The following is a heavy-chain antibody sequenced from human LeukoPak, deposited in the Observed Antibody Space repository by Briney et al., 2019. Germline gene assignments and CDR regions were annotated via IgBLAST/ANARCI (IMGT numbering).Heavy chain of an antibody. Sequence: PGGSLRLSCAASGFTFSSHWMHWVRQAPGKGLVWVSRINSDESSISYADSVKGRFTISRDNAKNTLYLQMNSLRAEDTAVYYCARDPRPRIAVAGNPSFYFQHWGQGTLVTVSS. CDR2: INSDESSI. D-gene: IGHD6-19*01. CDR3: ARDPRPRIAVAGNPSFYFQH. J-gene: IGHJ1*01. V-gene: IGHV3-74*01. CDR1: GFTFSSHW.